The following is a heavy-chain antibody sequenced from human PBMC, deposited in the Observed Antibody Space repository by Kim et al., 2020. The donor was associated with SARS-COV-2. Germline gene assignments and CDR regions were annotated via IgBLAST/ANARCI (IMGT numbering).Heavy chain of an antibody. CDR2: INPSGGST. D-gene: IGHD5-12*01. CDR1: GYTFTSYY. V-gene: IGHV1-46*01. Sequence: ASVKVSCKASGYTFTSYYIHWVRQAPGQGLEWMGIINPSGGSTSYPQKFQGRVSMTRDTPTRTLYMELSSLRSEDTAVYYCMRDQSPATPDYWGQGTLVTVSS. J-gene: IGHJ4*02. CDR3: MRDQSPATPDY.